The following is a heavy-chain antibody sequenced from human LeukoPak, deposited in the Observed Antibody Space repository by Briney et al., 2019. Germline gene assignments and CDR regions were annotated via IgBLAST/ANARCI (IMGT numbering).Heavy chain of an antibody. D-gene: IGHD6-19*01. Sequence: GGSLRLSCAASGFTFSSYGMHWVRQAPGKGLEWVAFIRYDGSNKYYADSVKGRFTISSDSAKNSLYLQMNSLRAEDTAVYYCARDSGAVAGTGYDYWGQGTLVTVSS. CDR2: IRYDGSNK. J-gene: IGHJ4*02. V-gene: IGHV3-30*02. CDR3: ARDSGAVAGTGYDY. CDR1: GFTFSSYG.